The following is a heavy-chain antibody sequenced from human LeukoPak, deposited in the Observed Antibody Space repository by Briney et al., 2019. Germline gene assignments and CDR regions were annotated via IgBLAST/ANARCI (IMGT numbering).Heavy chain of an antibody. CDR1: GYTFTGYY. CDR2: INPNSGGT. J-gene: IGHJ5*02. CDR3: ARQGPLASPNWFDP. V-gene: IGHV1-2*02. Sequence: ASVKVSCKASGYTFTGYYMHWVRQAPGQGLEWMGWINPNSGGTNYAQKFQGRVTMTRDTSISTAYMELSRLRSDDTAVYYCARQGPLASPNWFDPWGQGTLVTVSS.